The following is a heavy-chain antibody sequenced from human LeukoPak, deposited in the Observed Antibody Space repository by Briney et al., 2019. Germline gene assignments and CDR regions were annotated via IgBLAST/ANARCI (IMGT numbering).Heavy chain of an antibody. J-gene: IGHJ4*02. D-gene: IGHD3-9*01. CDR2: VHDSAGT. V-gene: IGHV4-59*01. CDR3: AKGRKDFDTNLGPFDS. Sequence: SETLSLTCTVSGGSINKYYWSWIRQSPGKGLEWLGYVHDSAGTIYNPSLKSRVTISVGTSRTQFSLKVTSVTTADTAVYYCAKGRKDFDTNLGPFDSWGQGILVTVSS. CDR1: GGSINKYY.